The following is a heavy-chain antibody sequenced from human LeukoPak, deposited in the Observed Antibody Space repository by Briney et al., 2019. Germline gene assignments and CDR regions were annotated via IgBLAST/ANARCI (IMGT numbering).Heavy chain of an antibody. CDR3: ARDRAANQDWVEFDP. D-gene: IGHD3/OR15-3a*01. CDR2: IRDSGEA. CDR1: GFTFSSYA. J-gene: IGHJ5*02. V-gene: IGHV3-23*01. Sequence: GGSLRLSCAASGFTFSSYAMSWVRQAPGKGLEWDGLIRDSGEAFYADFARGRFAISRDESENTLYLQMNSLRVEDTAVYFCARDRAANQDWVEFDPWGQGTPVIVSS.